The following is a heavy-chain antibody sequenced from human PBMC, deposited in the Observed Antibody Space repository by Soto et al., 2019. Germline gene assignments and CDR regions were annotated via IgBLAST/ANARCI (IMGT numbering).Heavy chain of an antibody. CDR2: ISWDGGST. CDR1: GFTFDDYT. V-gene: IGHV3-43*01. Sequence: GGSLRLSCAASGFTFDDYTMHWVRQAPGKGLEWVSLISWDGGSTYYADSVKGRFTISRDNSKNSLYLQMNSLRTEDTALYYCAKDMNPGGRGVGAIDYWGQGTLVTVSS. D-gene: IGHD1-26*01. CDR3: AKDMNPGGRGVGAIDY. J-gene: IGHJ4*02.